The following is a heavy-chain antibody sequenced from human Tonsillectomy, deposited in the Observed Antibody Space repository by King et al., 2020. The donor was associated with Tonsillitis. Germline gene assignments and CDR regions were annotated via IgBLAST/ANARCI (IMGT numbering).Heavy chain of an antibody. CDR1: GYTFTSYT. CDR3: VRDGRAARPPHYSGMDV. D-gene: IGHD6-6*01. V-gene: IGHV1-18*04. Sequence: QVQLVESGAEVKKPGASVKVSCKASGYTFTSYTISWVRQAPGQGLEWMGWISAYNGNTNYAQKLQGRVTMTTDTSTSTAYMELRSLRSDGTAVYYCVRDGRAARPPHYSGMDVWGQGTTVTVSS. CDR2: ISAYNGNT. J-gene: IGHJ6*02.